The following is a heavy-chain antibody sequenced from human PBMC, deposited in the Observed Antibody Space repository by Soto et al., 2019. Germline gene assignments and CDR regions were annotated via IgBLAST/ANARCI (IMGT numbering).Heavy chain of an antibody. D-gene: IGHD3-10*01. CDR2: IYYSGST. CDR3: ARGVRRVEAPFDY. Sequence: PSETLSLTCTVSGGSISSGGYYWSWIRQHPGKGLEWIGYIYYSGSTYYNPSLKSRVTISVDTSKNQFSLKLSSVTAADTAVYYCARGVRRVEAPFDYWGQGTLVTVSS. J-gene: IGHJ4*02. CDR1: GGSISSGGYY. V-gene: IGHV4-31*03.